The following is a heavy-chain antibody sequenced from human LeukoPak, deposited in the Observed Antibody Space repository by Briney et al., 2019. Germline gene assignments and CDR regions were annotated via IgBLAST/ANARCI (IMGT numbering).Heavy chain of an antibody. V-gene: IGHV4-59*12. CDR2: IHYSGST. CDR1: GGSISGYY. Sequence: SETLSLTCTVSGGSISGYYWSWIRQPPGKGLEWIGYIHYSGSTNYNPSLKSRVTISVGTSKNQFSLKLSSVTAADTAVYYCARTQEAGYSSGYYYYYMDVWGKGTTVTISS. CDR3: ARTQEAGYSSGYYYYYMDV. J-gene: IGHJ6*03. D-gene: IGHD6-19*01.